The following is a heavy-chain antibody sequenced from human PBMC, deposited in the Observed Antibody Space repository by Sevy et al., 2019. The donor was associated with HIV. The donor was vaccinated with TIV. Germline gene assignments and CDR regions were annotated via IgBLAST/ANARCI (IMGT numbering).Heavy chain of an antibody. CDR1: GGSFSGYY. Sequence: SETLSLTCAVYGGSFSGYYWSWIRQPPGKGLEWIGEINHSGSTNYNPSLKSRVTISVDTSKNQFSLKLSSGTAADTAVYYCARGGSVVWFGDLFLRNGMDVWGQGTTVTVSS. D-gene: IGHD3-10*01. J-gene: IGHJ6*02. CDR3: ARGGSVVWFGDLFLRNGMDV. CDR2: INHSGST. V-gene: IGHV4-34*01.